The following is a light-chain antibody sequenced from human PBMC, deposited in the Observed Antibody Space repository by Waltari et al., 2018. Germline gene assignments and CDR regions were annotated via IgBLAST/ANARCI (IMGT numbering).Light chain of an antibody. Sequence: QSGLTQPAPVSGSPGQSLTISCPGTSSDVGNYNLVSWYQQYPGKAPKLMVYEVTRRSSGVSDRFSGSKSGNTASLTIYGLQSEDEADYYCCSYAGLGIYVFGTGTKVTVL. V-gene: IGLV2-23*02. CDR3: CSYAGLGIYV. CDR1: SSDVGNYNL. CDR2: EVT. J-gene: IGLJ1*01.